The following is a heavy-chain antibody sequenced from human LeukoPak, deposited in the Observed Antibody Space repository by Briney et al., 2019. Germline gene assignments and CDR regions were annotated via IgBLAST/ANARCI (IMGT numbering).Heavy chain of an antibody. V-gene: IGHV3-30-3*01. D-gene: IGHD5-24*01. Sequence: GGSLRLSCAASGFIFSNYAMHWVRQAPGKGLEWVAVISYDGSNKYYADSVKGRFTISRDNSKNTLYLQMNSLRAEDTAVYYCARDYKRWLQSKYYFDYWGQGTLVTVSS. CDR2: ISYDGSNK. CDR3: ARDYKRWLQSKYYFDY. J-gene: IGHJ4*02. CDR1: GFIFSNYA.